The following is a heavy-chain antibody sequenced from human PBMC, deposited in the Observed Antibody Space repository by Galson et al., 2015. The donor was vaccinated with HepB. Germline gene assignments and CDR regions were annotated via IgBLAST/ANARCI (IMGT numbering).Heavy chain of an antibody. V-gene: IGHV3-30-3*01. CDR1: GFTFNSNA. J-gene: IGHJ6*02. D-gene: IGHD5/OR15-5a*01. CDR2: LSYDGDSK. Sequence: SLRLSCAASGFTFNSNAMHWVRQAPGKGLEWVAVLSYDGDSKYYADSVKGRFTISRDISKNTLYLQINSLRTEDTAVYYCARDLASTMVWGYYYYGMDVWGQGTTVTVSS. CDR3: ARDLASTMVWGYYYYGMDV.